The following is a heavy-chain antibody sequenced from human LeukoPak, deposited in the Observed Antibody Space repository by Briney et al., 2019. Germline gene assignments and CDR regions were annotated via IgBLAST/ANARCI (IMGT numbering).Heavy chain of an antibody. CDR1: GGSISSSTYY. CDR3: ARRFGDPQGIDV. J-gene: IGHJ6*02. Sequence: SETLSLTCTVSGGSISSSTYYWGWIRQPPGKGLEWIGSFYYSGTNHYNPSLRSRVTISGDTSKNQFSLKLSSVTAADTAVYYCARRFGDPQGIDVWGQGTTVTVSS. V-gene: IGHV4-39*01. D-gene: IGHD3-10*01. CDR2: FYYSGTN.